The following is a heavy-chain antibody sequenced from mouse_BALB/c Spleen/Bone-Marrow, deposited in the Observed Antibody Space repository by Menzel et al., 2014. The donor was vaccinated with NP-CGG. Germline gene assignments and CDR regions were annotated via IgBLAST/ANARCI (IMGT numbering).Heavy chain of an antibody. J-gene: IGHJ1*01. CDR3: ARPPYYGSSEWYFDV. Sequence: EVMLVESGGGLVKPGGSLKLSCAASGFTFSSYATSWVRQTPEKRLEWVATISSGGSYTYYPDSVKGRFTISRDNAKNTLYLQMSSLRSEDTAMYYCARPPYYGSSEWYFDVWGAGTTVTVSS. V-gene: IGHV5-9-1*01. D-gene: IGHD1-1*01. CDR1: GFTFSSYA. CDR2: ISSGGSYT.